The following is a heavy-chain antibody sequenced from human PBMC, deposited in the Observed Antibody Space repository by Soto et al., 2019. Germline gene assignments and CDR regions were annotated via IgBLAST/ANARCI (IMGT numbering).Heavy chain of an antibody. CDR3: AHRPLPPDAYGDYERPHNWFDP. CDR1: GFSLSTSGVG. J-gene: IGHJ5*02. Sequence: QITLKESGPTLVKPTQTLTLTCTFSGFSLSTSGVGVGWIRQPPGKALEWLALIYWDDDKRYSPSLTSRLTITKATYKNQVVLTMTNMDPVDTASYYCAHRPLPPDAYGDYERPHNWFDPWGQGALVTVSS. CDR2: IYWDDDK. V-gene: IGHV2-5*02. D-gene: IGHD4-17*01.